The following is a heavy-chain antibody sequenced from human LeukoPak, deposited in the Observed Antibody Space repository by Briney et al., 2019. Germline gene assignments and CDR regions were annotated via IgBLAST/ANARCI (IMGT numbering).Heavy chain of an antibody. D-gene: IGHD3-22*01. V-gene: IGHV4-34*01. CDR1: GGSFSGYY. CDR3: VRSRFIGYYCDSSGYYYGY. J-gene: IGHJ4*02. CDR2: INHSGST. Sequence: SETLSLTCAVYGGSFSGYYWSWIRQPPGKGLEWIGEINHSGSTNYNPSLKSRVTISVDTSKNQFSLKLSSVTAADTAVYYCVRSRFIGYYCDSSGYYYGYWGQGTLVTVSS.